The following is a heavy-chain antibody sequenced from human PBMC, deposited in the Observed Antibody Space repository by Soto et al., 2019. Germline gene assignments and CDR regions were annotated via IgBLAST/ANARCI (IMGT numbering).Heavy chain of an antibody. CDR3: ARVPPIVARV. Sequence: QVQLQESGPGLVKPSQTLSLTCTVSGGSICSGDYYWSSIRQPPGKGVRSIGYIYYSGSTYSNPSLKSRVTISVDTSKTQFSLKLSSVTAADTSEYYCARVPPIVARVWGQGTLVTVSS. D-gene: IGHD6-6*01. CDR1: GGSICSGDYY. CDR2: IYYSGST. V-gene: IGHV4-30-4*01. J-gene: IGHJ4*02.